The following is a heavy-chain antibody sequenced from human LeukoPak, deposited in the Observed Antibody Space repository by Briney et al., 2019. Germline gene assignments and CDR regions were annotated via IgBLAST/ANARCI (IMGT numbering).Heavy chain of an antibody. Sequence: ASVKVSCKASGYTFTGYYMHWVRQAPGQGLEWMGWINPNSGGTNYAQKFQGRVTMTRDTSTSTAYMELSRLRSDDTAVYYCARDAAYYYGSGSYRNGLDYWGQGSLVTVSS. CDR1: GYTFTGYY. V-gene: IGHV1-2*02. J-gene: IGHJ4*02. D-gene: IGHD3-10*01. CDR3: ARDAAYYYGSGSYRNGLDY. CDR2: INPNSGGT.